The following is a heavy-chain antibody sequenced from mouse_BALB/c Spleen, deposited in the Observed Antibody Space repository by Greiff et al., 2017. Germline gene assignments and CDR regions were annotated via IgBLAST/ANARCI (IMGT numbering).Heavy chain of an antibody. CDR2: ISSGGSYT. V-gene: IGHV5-6*01. CDR3: ARRGDYDGDWYFDV. J-gene: IGHJ1*01. D-gene: IGHD2-4*01. CDR1: GFTFSSYG. Sequence: DVQLVESGGDLVKPGGSLKLSCAASGFTFSSYGMSWVRQTPDKRLEWVATISSGGSYTYYPDSVKGRFTISRDNAKNTLYLQMSSLKSEDTAMYYGARRGDYDGDWYFDVWGAGTTVTVSS.